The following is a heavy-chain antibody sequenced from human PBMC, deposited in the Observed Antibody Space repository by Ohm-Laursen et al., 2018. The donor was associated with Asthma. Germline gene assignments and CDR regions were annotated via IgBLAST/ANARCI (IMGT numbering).Heavy chain of an antibody. D-gene: IGHD1-14*01. CDR1: GFTFSSYG. J-gene: IGHJ4*02. CDR3: ARDGPELPTELDY. Sequence: SLRLSCAATGFTFSSYGMHWVRQAPGKGLEWVAVIWYDGSNKYYADSVKGRFTISRDNSKNTLYLQMNSLRAEDTAVYYCARDGPELPTELDYWGPGTLVTVSS. V-gene: IGHV3-33*01. CDR2: IWYDGSNK.